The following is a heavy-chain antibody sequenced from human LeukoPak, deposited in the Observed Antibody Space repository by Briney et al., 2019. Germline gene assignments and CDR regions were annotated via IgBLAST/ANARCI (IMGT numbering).Heavy chain of an antibody. Sequence: GASVKVSCKASGYTFTSYDINWVRQATGQGFEWMGWMNPNSGNTGYAQKFQGRVTITRNTSISTAYMELSSLRSEDTAVYYCARGFLVEPFDYWGQGTLVTVSS. CDR2: MNPNSGNT. CDR3: ARGFLVEPFDY. V-gene: IGHV1-8*03. D-gene: IGHD2-15*01. J-gene: IGHJ4*02. CDR1: GYTFTSYD.